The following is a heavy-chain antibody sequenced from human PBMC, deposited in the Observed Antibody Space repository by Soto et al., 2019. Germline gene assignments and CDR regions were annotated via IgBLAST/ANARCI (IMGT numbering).Heavy chain of an antibody. CDR3: VSGGELGGFDY. CDR1: GFTVSSNY. D-gene: IGHD1-26*01. Sequence: PGGSLRLSCAASGFTVSSNYMSWVRQAPGKGLEYVSAISSNGGSTYYADSVKGRFTISRDNSKNTLYLQMSSLGAEDTAVYYCVSGGELGGFDYWGQGTLVTVSS. J-gene: IGHJ4*02. V-gene: IGHV3-64D*06. CDR2: ISSNGGST.